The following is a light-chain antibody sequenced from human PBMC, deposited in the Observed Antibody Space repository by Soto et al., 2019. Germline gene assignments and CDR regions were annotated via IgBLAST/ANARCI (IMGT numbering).Light chain of an antibody. Sequence: EIVLTQSPDTLSLSPGERATLSCRSSQRISSTYLAWYHQKPGQAPRLLIYGASIRATGIPDRFNGSGSGTDFTLTISRLEPEDFAVYYCQRYGGFGQGTKVDIK. CDR2: GAS. J-gene: IGKJ1*01. V-gene: IGKV3-20*01. CDR1: QRISSTY. CDR3: QRYGG.